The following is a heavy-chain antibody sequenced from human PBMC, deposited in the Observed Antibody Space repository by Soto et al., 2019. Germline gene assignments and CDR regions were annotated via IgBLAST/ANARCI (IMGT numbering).Heavy chain of an antibody. V-gene: IGHV5-10-1*01. Sequence: GESLKISCKGSGYSFTSYWISWVRQMPGKGLEWMGRIDPSDSYTNYSPSFQGHVTISADKSISTAYLQWSSLKASDTAMYYCARLATDIESYSSDPHNLLAPCGQGSLVTVSS. D-gene: IGHD6-25*01. CDR1: GYSFTSYW. CDR2: IDPSDSYT. CDR3: ARLATDIESYSSDPHNLLAP. J-gene: IGHJ5*02.